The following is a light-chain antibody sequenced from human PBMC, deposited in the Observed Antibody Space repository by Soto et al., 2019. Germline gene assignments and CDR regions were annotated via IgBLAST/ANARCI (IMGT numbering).Light chain of an antibody. CDR3: QQYVSPPIT. J-gene: IGKJ5*01. Sequence: EIVLTQSPGTLSLSPGERATLSCRASQSVTSTYLGWYQQKPGQAPSLLIYGASSRATGIPDRFSGSGSGTDFTLTISRLEPEDFAVYYCQQYVSPPITFGQATRLEIK. CDR1: QSVTSTY. V-gene: IGKV3-20*01. CDR2: GAS.